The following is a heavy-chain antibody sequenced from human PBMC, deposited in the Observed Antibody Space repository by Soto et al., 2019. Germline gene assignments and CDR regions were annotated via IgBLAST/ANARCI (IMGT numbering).Heavy chain of an antibody. Sequence: EVQLVESGGGLVQPGGSLRLSCAASGFTVSSNYMSWVRQAPGNGLEWVSVIYSGGSTYYADSVKGRFTISRDNSKNTLYLEMNSLRAEDTAVYYCARHCYYYGSGSSYYYYGMDVWGQGTTVTVSS. V-gene: IGHV3-66*04. CDR3: ARHCYYYGSGSSYYYYGMDV. J-gene: IGHJ6*02. D-gene: IGHD3-10*01. CDR2: IYSGGST. CDR1: GFTVSSNY.